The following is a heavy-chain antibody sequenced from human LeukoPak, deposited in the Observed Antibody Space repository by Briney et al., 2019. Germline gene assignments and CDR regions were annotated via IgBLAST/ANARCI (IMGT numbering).Heavy chain of an antibody. CDR1: GFTFSNCL. D-gene: IGHD2-21*01. CDR2: INQDGSER. J-gene: IGHJ4*02. V-gene: IGHV3-7*01. Sequence: GGSLRLSCAASGFTFSNCLLGWVRQAPGKGLEWVANINQDGSERYFVDSVRGRFTISRDNAKNSLFLQINSLRAEDTAVYYCARNPPAQARWGYYFDYWGQGTLVTVSS. CDR3: ARNPPAQARWGYYFDY.